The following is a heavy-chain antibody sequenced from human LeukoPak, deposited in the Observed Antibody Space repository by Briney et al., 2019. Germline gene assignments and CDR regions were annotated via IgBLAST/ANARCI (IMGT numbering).Heavy chain of an antibody. V-gene: IGHV3-21*01. D-gene: IGHD3-22*01. CDR2: ISSSSSYI. Sequence: GGSLRLSCAASGFTFSSYSMNWVRLAPGEGLEWVSSISSSSSYIYYADSVKGRFTISRDNAKNSLYLQMNSLRAGDTAVYYCARYHSSGYYSYYYYGMDVWGQGTTVTVSS. J-gene: IGHJ6*02. CDR1: GFTFSSYS. CDR3: ARYHSSGYYSYYYYGMDV.